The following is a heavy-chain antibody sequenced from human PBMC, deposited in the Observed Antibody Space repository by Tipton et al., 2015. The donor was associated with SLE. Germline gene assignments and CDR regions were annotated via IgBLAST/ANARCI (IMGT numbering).Heavy chain of an antibody. D-gene: IGHD2-2*01. Sequence: SLRLSCAASGFTFSSYSMNWVRQAPGKGLEWVSSISSSSSYIYYADSVKGRFTISRDNAKNSLYLQMNSLRAEDTAVYYCARDPLEYQLLSVGGMDVWGQGTTVTVSS. CDR1: GFTFSSYS. J-gene: IGHJ6*02. CDR3: ARDPLEYQLLSVGGMDV. CDR2: ISSSSSYI. V-gene: IGHV3-21*01.